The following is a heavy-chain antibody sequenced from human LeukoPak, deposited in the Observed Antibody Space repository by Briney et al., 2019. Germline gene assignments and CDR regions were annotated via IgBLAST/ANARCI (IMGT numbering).Heavy chain of an antibody. D-gene: IGHD3-10*01. CDR3: ARGVAERQLWFGDSNWFDP. CDR2: INPNSGGT. V-gene: IGHV1-2*02. Sequence: ASVKVSCKASGYTFTGYYMHWVRQAPGQGLEWMGWINPNSGGTNYAQKFQGRVTMTRDTSISTAYMELSRLRSDDTAVYYCARGVAERQLWFGDSNWFDPWSQGTLVTVSS. J-gene: IGHJ5*02. CDR1: GYTFTGYY.